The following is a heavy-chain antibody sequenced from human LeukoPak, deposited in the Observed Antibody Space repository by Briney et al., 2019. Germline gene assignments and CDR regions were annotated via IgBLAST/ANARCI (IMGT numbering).Heavy chain of an antibody. CDR2: IGTAGDT. Sequence: GRSLRLSCAASGFTFSSYDMHWVRQAAGKGLEWVSAIGTAGDTYYPGSVKGRFTISRENAKNSLYLQMNSLRAGDTAVYYCARVLYGSGRINAFDIWGQGTMVTVSS. V-gene: IGHV3-13*04. CDR1: GFTFSSYD. J-gene: IGHJ3*02. D-gene: IGHD3-10*01. CDR3: ARVLYGSGRINAFDI.